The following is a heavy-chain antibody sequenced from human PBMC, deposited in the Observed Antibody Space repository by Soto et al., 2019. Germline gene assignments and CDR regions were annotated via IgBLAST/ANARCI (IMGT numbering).Heavy chain of an antibody. CDR1: VYSFTSYA. V-gene: IGHV1-3*01. D-gene: IGHD3-10*01. CDR3: TRSGGLDD. J-gene: IGHJ4*02. Sequence: QVQLVQSGAEVKKPGASVKVSCQASVYSFTSYAIHWVRQAPGQGLECMGWINAANGNTRYSQKFQGRVTITRDTSTTTAYMDLSSLTSEDTAVYYCTRSGGLDDWGQGTLITVSS. CDR2: INAANGNT.